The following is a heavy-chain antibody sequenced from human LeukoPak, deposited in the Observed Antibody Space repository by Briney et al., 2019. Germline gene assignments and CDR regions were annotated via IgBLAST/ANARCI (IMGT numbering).Heavy chain of an antibody. D-gene: IGHD4-23*01. J-gene: IGHJ1*01. Sequence: ASVKVSCKASGYTFTGYYMHWVRQAPGQGLEWIGWINPNSGGTNYAQKFQGRVTMTRDTSISTAYMELSRLRSDDTAVYYCARDSGDYGGNSVEYFQHWGQGTLVTVSS. CDR3: ARDSGDYGGNSVEYFQH. CDR2: INPNSGGT. V-gene: IGHV1-2*02. CDR1: GYTFTGYY.